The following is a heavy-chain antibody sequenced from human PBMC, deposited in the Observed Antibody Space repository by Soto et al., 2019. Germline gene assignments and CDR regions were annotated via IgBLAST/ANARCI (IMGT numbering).Heavy chain of an antibody. V-gene: IGHV1-2*02. J-gene: IGHJ4*02. D-gene: IGHD4-17*01. CDR3: ARDAQPSGDYYFDS. Sequence: QAQLVQSGAEVKKPGASVKVSCKASGYTFTGYYLHWVRQAPGQGLEWMGWISPNTGGTKYAQKFQGRVTMTRDTSISTAYMELSRLISDDTAVYYCARDAQPSGDYYFDSWGQGTLVTVSS. CDR1: GYTFTGYY. CDR2: ISPNTGGT.